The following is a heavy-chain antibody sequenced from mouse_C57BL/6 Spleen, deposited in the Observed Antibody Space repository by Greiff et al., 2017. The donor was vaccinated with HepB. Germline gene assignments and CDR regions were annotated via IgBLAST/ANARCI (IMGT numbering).Heavy chain of an antibody. Sequence: DVHLVESGGDLVKPGGSLKLSCAASGFTFSSYGMSWVRQTPDKRLEWVATISSGGSYTYYPDSVKGRFTISRDNAKNTLYLQMSSLKSEDTAMYYCARHGVTTVANYWGQGTTLTVAS. V-gene: IGHV5-6*01. CDR2: ISSGGSYT. CDR3: ARHGVTTVANY. CDR1: GFTFSSYG. D-gene: IGHD1-1*01. J-gene: IGHJ2*01.